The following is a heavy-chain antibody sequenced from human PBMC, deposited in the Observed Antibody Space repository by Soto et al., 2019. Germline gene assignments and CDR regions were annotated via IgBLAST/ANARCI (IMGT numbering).Heavy chain of an antibody. CDR1: GFTFSSYE. CDR3: ARDTYSYGYRYYYGMDV. CDR2: ISSSGSTI. V-gene: IGHV3-48*03. D-gene: IGHD5-18*01. J-gene: IGHJ6*02. Sequence: EVQLVESGGGLVQPGGSLRLSCAASGFTFSSYEMNWVRQAPGKGLEWVSYISSSGSTIYYADSVKGRFTISRDNAKNSLYLQMNSLRAEDTAVYYCARDTYSYGYRYYYGMDVWGQGTTVTVSS.